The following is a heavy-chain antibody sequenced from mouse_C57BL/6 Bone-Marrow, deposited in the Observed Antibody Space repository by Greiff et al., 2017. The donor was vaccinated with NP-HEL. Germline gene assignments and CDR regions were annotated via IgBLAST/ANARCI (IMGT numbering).Heavy chain of an antibody. Sequence: EVKLMESEGGLVQPGSSMKLSCTASGFTFSDYYMAWVRQVPEKGLEWVANINYDGSSTYYLDSLKSRFIISRDNAKNILYLQMSSLKSEDTATYYCARQLSPYYYAMDYWGQGTSVTVSS. CDR1: GFTFSDYY. CDR3: ARQLSPYYYAMDY. D-gene: IGHD3-2*02. J-gene: IGHJ4*01. V-gene: IGHV5-16*01. CDR2: INYDGSST.